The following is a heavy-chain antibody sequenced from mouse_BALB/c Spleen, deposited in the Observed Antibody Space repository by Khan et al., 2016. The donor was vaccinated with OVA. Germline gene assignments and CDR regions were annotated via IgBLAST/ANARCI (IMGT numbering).Heavy chain of an antibody. D-gene: IGHD1-1*01. CDR1: GYTFTSYW. V-gene: IGHV1-7*01. CDR3: ASSYYYGSSYYAMDY. CDR2: INPRTGYP. J-gene: IGHJ4*01. Sequence: QVRLQQPGAELAKPGASVKMSCKASGYTFTSYWMHWVKQRPGHGLEWFGYINPRTGYPGFNQKFKDKATLTADKSSCPAYIQLSSLTSEDSVVYYCASSYYYGSSYYAMDYWGQGTSVTVSS.